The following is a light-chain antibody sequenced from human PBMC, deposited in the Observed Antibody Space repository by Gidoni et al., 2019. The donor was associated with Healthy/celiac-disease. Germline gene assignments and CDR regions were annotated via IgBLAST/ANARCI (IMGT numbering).Light chain of an antibody. CDR2: DAA. CDR1: HDIRNY. J-gene: IGKJ1*01. Sequence: DLQLTPSPSSLSASVGDRVTITCQASHDIRNYLNWYQQKPGKAPKLLIYDAANLETGGPLRVSGSGSGTAFTITSRSLQAEEIATYYWQQYKGTFGQGTKVEIK. CDR3: QQYKGT. V-gene: IGKV1-33*01.